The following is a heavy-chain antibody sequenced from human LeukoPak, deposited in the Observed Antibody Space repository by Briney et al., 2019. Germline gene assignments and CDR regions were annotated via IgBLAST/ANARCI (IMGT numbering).Heavy chain of an antibody. Sequence: SETLSPTCTVSGGSISSSSYYWGWIRQPPGKGLEWIGSIYISGSTNYNPSLKSRVTMSVDTSKNQFSLKLSSVTAADTAVYYCARFSSIAAAFDYWGQGTLVTVSS. CDR3: ARFSSIAAAFDY. V-gene: IGHV4-39*07. CDR1: GGSISSSSYY. D-gene: IGHD6-6*01. CDR2: IYISGST. J-gene: IGHJ4*02.